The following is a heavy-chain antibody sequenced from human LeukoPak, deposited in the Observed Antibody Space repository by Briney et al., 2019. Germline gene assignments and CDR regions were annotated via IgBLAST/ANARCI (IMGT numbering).Heavy chain of an antibody. CDR3: APVGGATNGFDY. D-gene: IGHD1-26*01. V-gene: IGHV1-24*01. CDR1: AYTLTELS. J-gene: IGHJ4*02. CDR2: FDPEDGET. Sequence: ASVTVSSTVSAYTLTELSMHWVRQAPGKGLEWMGGFDPEDGETIYAQKFQGRVTMTEDTSTDTAYMELSSLRSEDTAVYYCAPVGGATNGFDYWGQGTLITVSS.